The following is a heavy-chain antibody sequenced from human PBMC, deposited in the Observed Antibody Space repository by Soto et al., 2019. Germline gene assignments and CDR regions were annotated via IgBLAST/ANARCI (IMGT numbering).Heavy chain of an antibody. CDR2: MNPNSGNT. V-gene: IGHV1-8*01. Sequence: QVQLVQSGAEVKKPGASVKVSCKASGYTFTSYDINWVRQATGQGLEWMGWMNPNSGNTGYAQKFQGRVTMTRNTSISQAYMELRSLRIEDTAVDYCASVGLTIFGVATIDPWGQGTLVTVSS. CDR3: ASVGLTIFGVATIDP. D-gene: IGHD3-3*01. J-gene: IGHJ5*02. CDR1: GYTFTSYD.